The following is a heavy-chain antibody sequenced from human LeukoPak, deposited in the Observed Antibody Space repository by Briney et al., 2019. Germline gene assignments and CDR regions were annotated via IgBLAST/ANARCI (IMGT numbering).Heavy chain of an antibody. CDR3: NVRWGPNSDY. CDR2: ISNDGSTT. CDR1: GFTFSTFW. D-gene: IGHD7-27*01. J-gene: IGHJ4*02. Sequence: GGSLRLSCAASGFTFSTFWMHWVRQTPGKGLVWVSRISNDGSTTHYADSVKGRSTISRDNAKNTLFLHMDSLRAEDTAVYYCNVRWGPNSDYWGQGTLVTVSS. V-gene: IGHV3-74*01.